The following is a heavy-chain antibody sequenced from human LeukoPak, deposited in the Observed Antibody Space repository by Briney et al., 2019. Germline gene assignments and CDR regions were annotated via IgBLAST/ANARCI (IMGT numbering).Heavy chain of an antibody. CDR3: AREVAACTNGVCGRGWFDP. CDR2: IYYSGST. V-gene: IGHV4-31*03. D-gene: IGHD2-8*01. CDR1: GGSISSGGYY. Sequence: PSQTLSLTCTVSGGSISSGGYYWSWIRQHPGTGLEWIGYIYYSGSTYYNPSLKSRVTISVDTSKNQFSLKLSSVTAADTAVYYCAREVAACTNGVCGRGWFDPWGQGTLVTVSS. J-gene: IGHJ5*02.